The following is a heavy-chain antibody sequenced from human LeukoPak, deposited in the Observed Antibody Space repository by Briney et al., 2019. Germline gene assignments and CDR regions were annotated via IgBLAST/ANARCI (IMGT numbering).Heavy chain of an antibody. CDR3: ARDDRKPPYYYYGMDV. Sequence: GGSLRLSYAASGFTVSSNYMSWVRQAPGKGLEWVSVIYSGGSTYYADSVKGRFTISRDNSKNTLYLQMNSLRAEDTAVYYCARDDRKPPYYYYGMDVWGQGTTVTVSS. V-gene: IGHV3-66*01. CDR2: IYSGGST. CDR1: GFTVSSNY. D-gene: IGHD1-14*01. J-gene: IGHJ6*02.